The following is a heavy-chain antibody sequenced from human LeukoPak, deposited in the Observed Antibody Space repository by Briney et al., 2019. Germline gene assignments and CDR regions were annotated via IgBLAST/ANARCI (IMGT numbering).Heavy chain of an antibody. V-gene: IGHV4-59*01. CDR2: VSYTGST. Sequence: SETLSLTCTVSGGSIRGYYWTWIRQPPGKGLEWIGYVSYTGSTNYNPSLKSRLSISLDTSKNQFSLKLNSVTAADTAVHYCARDVRFCTGGSCYPGWFAPWGQGNLVTVSS. CDR3: ARDVRFCTGGSCYPGWFAP. CDR1: GGSIRGYY. D-gene: IGHD2-15*01. J-gene: IGHJ5*02.